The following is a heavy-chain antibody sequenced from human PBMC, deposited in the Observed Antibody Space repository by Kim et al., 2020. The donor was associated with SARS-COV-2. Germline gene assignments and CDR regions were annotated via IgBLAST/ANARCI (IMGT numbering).Heavy chain of an antibody. CDR1: GYTFTSYG. Sequence: ASVKVSCKASGYTFTSYGISWVRQAPGQGLEWMGWISAYNGNTNYAQKLQGRVTMTTDTSTSTAYMELRSLRSDDTAVYYCARDLGYYYDSSGQSFDYWGQGTLVTVSS. CDR3: ARDLGYYYDSSGQSFDY. D-gene: IGHD3-22*01. CDR2: ISAYNGNT. V-gene: IGHV1-18*01. J-gene: IGHJ4*02.